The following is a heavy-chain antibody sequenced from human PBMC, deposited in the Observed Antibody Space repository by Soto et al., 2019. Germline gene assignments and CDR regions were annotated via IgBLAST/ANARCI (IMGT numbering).Heavy chain of an antibody. CDR3: VRGAGPPWFDP. V-gene: IGHV4-4*07. Sequence: QVQLQESGPGLVKPSETLSLTCTVSGGSVSTYYWSWIRQPAGKGLEWIGRVYANGNTNYNPSLKSRVTVSLDTSKNHFSLELTSVTAADTAVYYCVRGAGPPWFDPWGQGTLVTVSS. CDR2: VYANGNT. J-gene: IGHJ5*02. CDR1: GGSVSTYY.